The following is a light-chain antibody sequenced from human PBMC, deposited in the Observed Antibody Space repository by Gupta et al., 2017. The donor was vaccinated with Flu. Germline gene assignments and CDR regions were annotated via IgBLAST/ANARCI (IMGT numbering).Light chain of an antibody. CDR3: QKRNSAPLT. V-gene: IGKV1-27*01. J-gene: IGKJ4*01. CDR2: APS. Sequence: PSATSASEGERITVTCRASQEIRDSFTWSHQRRGRAPSLLHCAPSTVHAGIPSSFRGSGSGTDFTLTSSSLQAEDVATYKCQKRNSAPLTFGTGTKVEI. CDR1: QEIRDS.